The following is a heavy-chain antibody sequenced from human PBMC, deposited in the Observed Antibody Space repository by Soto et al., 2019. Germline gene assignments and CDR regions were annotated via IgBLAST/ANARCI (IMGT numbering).Heavy chain of an antibody. CDR1: GYSFTSYW. Sequence: LGESLKISCQGSGYSFTSYWIGWVRQMPGKGLEWMGIIYPGDSDTRYSPSFQGQVTISADNSIKTAYLQWTSLKASDTAFYYCARGVTGTLRPYHFDYWGPGTLVTVSS. J-gene: IGHJ4*02. D-gene: IGHD1-20*01. CDR2: IYPGDSDT. V-gene: IGHV5-51*01. CDR3: ARGVTGTLRPYHFDY.